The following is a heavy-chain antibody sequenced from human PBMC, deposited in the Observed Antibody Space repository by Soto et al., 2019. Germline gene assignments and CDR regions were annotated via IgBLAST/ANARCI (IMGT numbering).Heavy chain of an antibody. CDR2: INHSGST. J-gene: IGHJ6*02. Sequence: QVHLQQWGAGLLKPSETLSLTCAVYGGSFSGYFWNWVRQPPGKGLEWLGEINHSGSTKYNPSLKSRVTISVDTSKNQFSLRVFSVTAADTAVYYCARDLSGYYYGMDVWGQGTTVTVS. CDR1: GGSFSGYF. V-gene: IGHV4-34*01. CDR3: ARDLSGYYYGMDV.